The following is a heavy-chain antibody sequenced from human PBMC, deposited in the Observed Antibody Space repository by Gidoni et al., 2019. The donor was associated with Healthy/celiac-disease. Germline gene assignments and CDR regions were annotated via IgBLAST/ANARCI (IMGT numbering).Heavy chain of an antibody. V-gene: IGHV3-33*01. CDR2: IWYDGSNK. Sequence: QVQLVESGGGVVQHGMSLRLSCSAAGFTFSSYGMHWVRQAPGKGLEWVEVIWYDGSNKYYADSVKGRVTISRENSKNTLYLQMNSLRAEDTAVYYCARGGYSYGYNWFDPWGQRTLVTVSS. D-gene: IGHD5-18*01. CDR3: ARGGYSYGYNWFDP. CDR1: GFTFSSYG. J-gene: IGHJ5*02.